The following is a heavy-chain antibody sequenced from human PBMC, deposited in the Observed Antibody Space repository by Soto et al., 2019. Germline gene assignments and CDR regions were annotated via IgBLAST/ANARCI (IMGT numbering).Heavy chain of an antibody. V-gene: IGHV4-61*01. D-gene: IGHD1-1*01. CDR3: ARDGGTRWFDP. CDR2: IYYSGST. Sequence: QVQLQESGPGLVKPSETLSLTCTVSGGSVSSGSYYRSWIRQPPGKGLEWIGYIYYSGSTKYNPSLKSRVTISVDRSRSQFSLKLRSVTPADTAVYYCARDGGTRWFDPWGQGTLVTVSS. CDR1: GGSVSSGSYY. J-gene: IGHJ5*02.